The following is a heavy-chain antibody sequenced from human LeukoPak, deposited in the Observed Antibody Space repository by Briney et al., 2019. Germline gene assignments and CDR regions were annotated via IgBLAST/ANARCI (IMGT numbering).Heavy chain of an antibody. V-gene: IGHV4-38-2*01. D-gene: IGHD1-1*01. Sequence: SETLSLTCAVSGYSISSGYYWGWIRQPPGKGLEWIGIVHHSGSTHYNPSLKSRVTISADTSKNQFSLNLSSVTAADTAVYYCARGPPYMTAWSRVDYWGQGTLVTVSS. CDR2: VHHSGST. J-gene: IGHJ4*02. CDR3: ARGPPYMTAWSRVDY. CDR1: GYSISSGYY.